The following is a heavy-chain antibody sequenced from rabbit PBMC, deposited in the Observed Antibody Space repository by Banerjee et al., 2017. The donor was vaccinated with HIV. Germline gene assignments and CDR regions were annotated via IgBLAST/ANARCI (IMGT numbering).Heavy chain of an antibody. V-gene: IGHV1S45*01. CDR1: GIDFSSYYY. CDR2: IDTSGNT. Sequence: QEQLEASGGGLVKPGGTLTLTCKAYGIDFSSYYYMCWVRQAPGKGLEWIGCIDTSGNTWYASWAKGRFTISKTSSTTVTLQMTSLTAADTATYFCASHPDSSWGLWGPGTLVTVS. J-gene: IGHJ4*01. CDR3: ASHPDSSWGL. D-gene: IGHD4-2*01.